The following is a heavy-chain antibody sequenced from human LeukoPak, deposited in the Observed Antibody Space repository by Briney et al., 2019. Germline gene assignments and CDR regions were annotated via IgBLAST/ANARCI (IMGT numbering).Heavy chain of an antibody. V-gene: IGHV1-24*01. CDR3: ATVSSVAGTFRDY. Sequence: ASVKVSCKVSGYTLTELSIHWVRQAPGKGLEWMGSLDPEDGETNYVQKFQGRVTMTKDTSTDTAYMELSSLRSEDTAVYYCATVSSVAGTFRDYWGQGTLVTVSS. CDR1: GYTLTELS. J-gene: IGHJ4*02. D-gene: IGHD6-19*01. CDR2: LDPEDGET.